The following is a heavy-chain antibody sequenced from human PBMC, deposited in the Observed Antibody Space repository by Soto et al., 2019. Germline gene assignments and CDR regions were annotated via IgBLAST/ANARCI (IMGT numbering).Heavy chain of an antibody. J-gene: IGHJ6*02. CDR3: VNDHRSVVERSVHSRHV. Sequence: GEGLEWVSAISGSGGSTYYAASVNGRPTNPKDNPTNNLYLQMNSLRAEDTAVYYCVNDHRSVVERSVHSRHVCCQGPPVTAS. V-gene: IGHV3-23*01. D-gene: IGHD2-21*01. CDR2: ISGSGGST.